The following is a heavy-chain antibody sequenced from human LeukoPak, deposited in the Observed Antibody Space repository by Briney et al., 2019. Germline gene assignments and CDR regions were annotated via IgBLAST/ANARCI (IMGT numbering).Heavy chain of an antibody. J-gene: IGHJ4*02. V-gene: IGHV3-66*01. D-gene: IGHD2-21*01. Sequence: GGSLRLSCAASGFTVSSNYMSWVRQAPGKGLEWVSVIYGGGSTYYTNSAKGRFTVSRDTSKNTLYLQMNSLRVEDTAVYYCARGVYSGPVYLDYWGQGTLVTVSS. CDR1: GFTVSSNY. CDR2: IYGGGST. CDR3: ARGVYSGPVYLDY.